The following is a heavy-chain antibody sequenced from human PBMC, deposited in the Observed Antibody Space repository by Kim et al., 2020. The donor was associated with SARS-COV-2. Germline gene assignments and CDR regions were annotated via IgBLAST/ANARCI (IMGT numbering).Heavy chain of an antibody. Sequence: DSVKGRFTISRDNAKNSLYLQMNSLRAEDTALYYCAKDIIGGYPNVGFDPWGQGTLVTVSS. J-gene: IGHJ5*02. V-gene: IGHV3-9*01. CDR3: AKDIIGGYPNVGFDP. D-gene: IGHD3-16*01.